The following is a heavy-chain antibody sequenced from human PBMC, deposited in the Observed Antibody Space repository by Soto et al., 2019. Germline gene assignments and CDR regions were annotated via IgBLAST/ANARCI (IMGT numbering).Heavy chain of an antibody. CDR1: GFTFSTFD. J-gene: IGHJ3*01. CDR2: LSSESTFI. Sequence: QVQLVESGGGLVRPGGSLRLSCAASGFTFSTFDMNWVRQAPGKGLEWVSFLSSESTFISYADSVKGRFTISSDNSKKSLFLQMDSLRVEDYAVYYCARVRIGTYNAFDLWGQGTVVTVSS. V-gene: IGHV3-11*06. D-gene: IGHD1-26*01. CDR3: ARVRIGTYNAFDL.